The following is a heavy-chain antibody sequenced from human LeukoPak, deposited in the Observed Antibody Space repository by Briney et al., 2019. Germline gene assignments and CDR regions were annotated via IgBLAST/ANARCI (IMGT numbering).Heavy chain of an antibody. CDR1: GGTFTSYA. CDR2: IIPIFGTA. Sequence: GASVKVSCKASGGTFTSYAISWVRQAPGQGLEWMGGIIPIFGTANYAQKFQGRVAITADESTSTAYMELSSLRSEDTAVYYCARLRSGGFDYWGQGTLVTVSS. V-gene: IGHV1-69*13. D-gene: IGHD6-19*01. J-gene: IGHJ4*02. CDR3: ARLRSGGFDY.